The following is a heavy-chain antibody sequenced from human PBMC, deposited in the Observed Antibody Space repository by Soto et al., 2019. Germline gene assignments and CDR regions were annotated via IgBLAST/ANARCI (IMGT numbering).Heavy chain of an antibody. V-gene: IGHV3-21*01. CDR3: GRGGSSFGF. Sequence: EVQLVESGGGLVKPGGSLRLSCAASGFTFSSYSMNWVRQAPGKGLEWVSSISSSSSYIYYADSVKGRFTISRDNAKNAGYLQMNSVRSEVTAVYYCGRGGSSFGFWGQRNLVTVSA. J-gene: IGHJ4*02. D-gene: IGHD6-13*01. CDR2: ISSSSSYI. CDR1: GFTFSSYS.